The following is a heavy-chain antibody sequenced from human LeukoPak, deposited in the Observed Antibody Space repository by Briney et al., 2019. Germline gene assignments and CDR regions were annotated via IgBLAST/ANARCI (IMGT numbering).Heavy chain of an antibody. V-gene: IGHV4-34*01. CDR3: AAGRVVMRAFDI. D-gene: IGHD3-3*01. J-gene: IGHJ3*02. CDR1: GGSFSGYY. CDR2: INHSGST. Sequence: PSETLSLTCAVYGGSFSGYYWSWIRQPPGKGLEWIGEINHSGSTNYNPSLKSRVTISVDTSKNQFSLKLSSVTAADTAVYYCAAGRVVMRAFDIWGQGTMVTVSS.